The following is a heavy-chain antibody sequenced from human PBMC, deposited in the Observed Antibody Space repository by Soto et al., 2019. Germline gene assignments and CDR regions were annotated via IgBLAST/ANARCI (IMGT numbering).Heavy chain of an antibody. CDR2: INHGGST. Sequence: QVQLQQWGAGLLKPSETLSLTCAVYGGSFSGYYWSWIRQPPGKGLEWIGEINHGGSTNYNPSLKSRVTISVDTSKNQFSLKLSSVTAADTAVYYCARVPRNHYYYYYYMDVWGKGTTVTVSS. V-gene: IGHV4-34*01. D-gene: IGHD1-1*01. CDR3: ARVPRNHYYYYYYMDV. CDR1: GGSFSGYY. J-gene: IGHJ6*03.